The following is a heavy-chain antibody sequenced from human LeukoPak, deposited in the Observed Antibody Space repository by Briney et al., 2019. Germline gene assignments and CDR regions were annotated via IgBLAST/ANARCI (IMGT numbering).Heavy chain of an antibody. V-gene: IGHV3-30*18. Sequence: PGGSLRLSCVASGFTFSSYGMHWVRQAPGKGLEWVAVISYDGSNKYYADSVKGRFTISRDNSKNTLYLQMNSLRAEDTAVYYCAKVGHRYCSSTSCYGFSYFDYWGQGTLVTVSS. J-gene: IGHJ4*02. D-gene: IGHD2-2*01. CDR2: ISYDGSNK. CDR1: GFTFSSYG. CDR3: AKVGHRYCSSTSCYGFSYFDY.